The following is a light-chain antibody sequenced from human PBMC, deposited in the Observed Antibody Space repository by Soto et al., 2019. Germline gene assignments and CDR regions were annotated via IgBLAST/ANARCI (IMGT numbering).Light chain of an antibody. CDR3: AAWDDSLSAVV. V-gene: IGLV1-47*01. J-gene: IGLJ2*01. CDR1: NSNIASNH. CDR2: GNN. Sequence: QSVLTQPPSASGTPGQRVTISCSGSNSNIASNHVSWYHQIPGTAPKLVVYGNNQRPSGVPDRFSXSKSGTSASLAISGLRPEDEAHYFCAAWDDSLSAVVFGGGTRLTGL.